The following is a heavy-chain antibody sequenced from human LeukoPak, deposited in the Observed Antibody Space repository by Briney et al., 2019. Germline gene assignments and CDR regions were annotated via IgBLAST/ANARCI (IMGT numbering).Heavy chain of an antibody. D-gene: IGHD2-2*01. Sequence: GGSLRLSCAASGFTFSSYAMSWVHQAPGKGLVWVSRINSDGSSTSYADSVKGRFTISRDNAKNTLYLQMNSLRAEDTAVHFCARGVPGFYYFDYWGQGTLVTVSS. CDR3: ARGVPGFYYFDY. CDR2: INSDGSST. J-gene: IGHJ4*02. V-gene: IGHV3-74*01. CDR1: GFTFSSYA.